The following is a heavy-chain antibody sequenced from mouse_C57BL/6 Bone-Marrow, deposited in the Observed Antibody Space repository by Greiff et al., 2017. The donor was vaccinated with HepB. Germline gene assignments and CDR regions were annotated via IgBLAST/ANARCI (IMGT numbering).Heavy chain of an antibody. CDR1: GYTFTDHT. J-gene: IGHJ2*01. D-gene: IGHD3-2*02. CDR3: AIRQLRPYYFDY. CDR2: IYPRDGST. V-gene: IGHV1-78*01. Sequence: QVQLKQSDAELVKPGASVKISCKVSGYTFTDHTIHWMKQRPEQGLEWIGYIYPRDGSTKYNEKFKGKATLTADKSSSTAYMQLNNLTSEDSAVYYCAIRQLRPYYFDYWGQGTTLTVSS.